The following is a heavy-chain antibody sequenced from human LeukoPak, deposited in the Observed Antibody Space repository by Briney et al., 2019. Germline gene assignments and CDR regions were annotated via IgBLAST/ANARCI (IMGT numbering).Heavy chain of an antibody. CDR3: PRGPAGGTQYYYYYYMDV. CDR2: IIPIFCTA. D-gene: IGHD6-19*01. V-gene: IGHV1-69*13. J-gene: IGHJ6*03. CDR1: GYTFTSYG. Sequence: ASVKVSCKASGYTFTSYGISWVRQAPGQGLEWMGGIIPIFCTANDAQKLQGRVTMTADESSSTAFIELSSLRYEDTAVYYCPRGPAGGTQYYYYYYMDVWGEGTTVTVSS.